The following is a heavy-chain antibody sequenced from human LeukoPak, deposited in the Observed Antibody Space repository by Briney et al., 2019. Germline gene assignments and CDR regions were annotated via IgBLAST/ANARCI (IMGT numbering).Heavy chain of an antibody. CDR1: GFTFSIYA. Sequence: GGSLRLSCAASGFTFSIYAMSCVGQAPGKGLEWVSAISGSGGSTYYADSVKGRFAISRDNSKNTLYVQMYDLRADGTAVYYYTKADVYGSGCDPNWGQGTLVTVSS. CDR3: TKADVYGSGCDPN. CDR2: ISGSGGST. J-gene: IGHJ4*02. D-gene: IGHD3-10*01. V-gene: IGHV3-23*01.